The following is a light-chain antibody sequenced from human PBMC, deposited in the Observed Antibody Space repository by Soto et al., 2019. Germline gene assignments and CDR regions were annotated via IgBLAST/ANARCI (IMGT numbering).Light chain of an antibody. J-gene: IGLJ2*01. CDR2: DVS. V-gene: IGLV2-8*01. Sequence: QSALTQPPSASGSPGQSVTISCTGTSSDVGGYNYVSWYQQHPGKAPKLMIYDVSNRPSGVPDRFSDSKSGNTASLTVSGLEDEDESDYYSSSYAGSNNVVFGGGTKLTVL. CDR3: SSYAGSNNVV. CDR1: SSDVGGYNY.